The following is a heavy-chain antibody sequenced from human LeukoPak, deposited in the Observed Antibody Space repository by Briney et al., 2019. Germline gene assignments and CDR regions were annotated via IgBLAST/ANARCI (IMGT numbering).Heavy chain of an antibody. CDR3: ARLSLKVLEWSPTKGKETHYFDY. J-gene: IGHJ4*02. D-gene: IGHD3-3*01. V-gene: IGHV1-8*01. CDR1: GYTFTSYD. CDR2: MNPNSGNT. Sequence: ASVKVSCKASGYTFTSYDINWVRQAPGQGLEWMGWMNPNSGNTGYAQKFQGRVTMTRNTSISTAYMELSSLTSEDTAVYYCARLSLKVLEWSPTKGKETHYFDYWGQGTLVTVSS.